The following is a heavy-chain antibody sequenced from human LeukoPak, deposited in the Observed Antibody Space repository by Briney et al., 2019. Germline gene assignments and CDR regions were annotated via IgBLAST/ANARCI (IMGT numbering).Heavy chain of an antibody. Sequence: GESLKISCKGSGYSFTSYWIGWVRQMPGKGLEWLGIINPGDSDTRYSPSFQGQVTLSADKSISTANLQWSSLKASDTAMYYCARRIGSGWYDYWGQGTLVTVSS. J-gene: IGHJ4*02. D-gene: IGHD6-19*01. CDR3: ARRIGSGWYDY. V-gene: IGHV5-51*01. CDR1: GYSFTSYW. CDR2: INPGDSDT.